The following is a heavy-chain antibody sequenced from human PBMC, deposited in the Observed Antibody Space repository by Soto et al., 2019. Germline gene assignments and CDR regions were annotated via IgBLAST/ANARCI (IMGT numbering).Heavy chain of an antibody. CDR1: GFTFSNAW. J-gene: IGHJ5*02. CDR3: TAAAIVNAGP. Sequence: EVQVVESGGGLVKPGESLRLSCAASGFTFSNAWMNWVRQAPGKGLELVGRITSKNVGGTMDYAAPVKGRFTLSRDDSKNTLYLQMNSLKTEDTAVYYCTAAAIVNAGPWVQGTLVTVSS. D-gene: IGHD1-26*01. V-gene: IGHV3-15*07. CDR2: ITSKNVGGTM.